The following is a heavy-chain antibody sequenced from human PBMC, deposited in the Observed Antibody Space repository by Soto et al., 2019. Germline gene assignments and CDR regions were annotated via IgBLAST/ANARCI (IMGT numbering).Heavy chain of an antibody. CDR3: ARGLRWLQLLD. Sequence: PSETLSLTCTVSGGSVSSGSYYWSWIRQPPGKGLEWIGYIYYSGSTNYNPSLKSRVTISVDTSKNQFSLKLSSVTAADTAVYYCARGLRWLQLLDWGQGTLVTVSS. D-gene: IGHD5-12*01. J-gene: IGHJ4*02. V-gene: IGHV4-61*01. CDR1: GGSVSSGSYY. CDR2: IYYSGST.